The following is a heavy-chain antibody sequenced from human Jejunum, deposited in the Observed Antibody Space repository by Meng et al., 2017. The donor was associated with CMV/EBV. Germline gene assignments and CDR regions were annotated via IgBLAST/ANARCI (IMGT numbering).Heavy chain of an antibody. CDR2: INSDGSST. CDR1: GFTFSSCW. Sequence: EVQLVESGGGLVQPGGSLRLSCATSGFTFSSCWMHWVRQAPGKGLVWVSRINSDGSSTTYADSVKGRFTISRDNAKNTLYLQMNSLRAEDTAVYYCARDCPSTGPLDYWGQGRLVTVSS. D-gene: IGHD4-17*01. V-gene: IGHV3-74*01. J-gene: IGHJ4*02. CDR3: ARDCPSTGPLDY.